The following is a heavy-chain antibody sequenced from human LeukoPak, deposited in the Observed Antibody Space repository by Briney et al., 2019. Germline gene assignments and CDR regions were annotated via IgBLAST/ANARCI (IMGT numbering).Heavy chain of an antibody. CDR2: ISGSGTTT. V-gene: IGHV3-23*01. J-gene: IGHJ4*02. CDR3: ASMGASIYGSYYFEY. Sequence: PGGSLRLSCAGSEFTFINYAMSWVRQAPGKGLEWVSTISGSGTTTYYADSVKGRFTISRDTSKNTMYMQMNSLRAEDTVVYYCASMGASIYGSYYFEYWGQGALVTVSS. D-gene: IGHD3-10*01. CDR1: EFTFINYA.